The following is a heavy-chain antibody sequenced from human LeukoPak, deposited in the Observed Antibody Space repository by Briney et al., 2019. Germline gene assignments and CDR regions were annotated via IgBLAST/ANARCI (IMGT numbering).Heavy chain of an antibody. V-gene: IGHV3-23*01. D-gene: IGHD3-22*01. CDR1: GFTSTKYA. J-gene: IGHJ4*02. CDR2: ISGSGGST. Sequence: GGSLRLSCAASGFTSTKYAMNWVRQAPGKGLEWVSAISGSGGSTYYADSVEGRFTISRGNSKNTLYLQMNSLRAEDTAVYYCAKGAHYYDSSGYVDYWGQGTLVTVSS. CDR3: AKGAHYYDSSGYVDY.